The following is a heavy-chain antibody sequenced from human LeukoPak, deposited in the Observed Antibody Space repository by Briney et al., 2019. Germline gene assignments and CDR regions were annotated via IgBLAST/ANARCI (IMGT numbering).Heavy chain of an antibody. Sequence: SETLSLTCTVSDGSISNSGYYWGWIRQPPGKGLEWIGHIYYTGSTFYSPSLKSRVTISVDTSKNHFSLKLTPVTAADTSIYFCARHIADSYTDVWGKGTTVTVS. D-gene: IGHD2-21*01. CDR1: DGSISNSGYY. CDR3: ARHIADSYTDV. V-gene: IGHV4-39*01. CDR2: IYYTGST. J-gene: IGHJ6*03.